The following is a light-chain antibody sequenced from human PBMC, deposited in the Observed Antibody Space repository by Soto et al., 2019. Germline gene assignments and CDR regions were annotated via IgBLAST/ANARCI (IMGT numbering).Light chain of an antibody. J-gene: IGKJ4*01. CDR1: QGVTSRY. CDR3: QKYGGSALT. Sequence: EIVLTQSPDTLSLSPGERATLSCRASQGVTSRYLAWYQQKPGQAPRLIIYGASSRADDIPDRFSGSGSGTDFSLTISRLEPEDFAVYYCQKYGGSALTFGGGTKVEI. V-gene: IGKV3-20*01. CDR2: GAS.